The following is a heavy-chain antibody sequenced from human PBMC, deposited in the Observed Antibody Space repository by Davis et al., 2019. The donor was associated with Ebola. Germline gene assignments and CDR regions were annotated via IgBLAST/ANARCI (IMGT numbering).Heavy chain of an antibody. CDR1: GGSISSSSYY. V-gene: IGHV4-61*01. CDR3: ARAGSSGWYFDL. Sequence: MPSETLSLTCTVSGGSISSSSYYWSWIRQPPGKGLEWIGYIYYSGSTNYNPSLKSRVTISVDTSKNQFSLKLSSVTAADTAVYYCARAGSSGWYFDLWGRGTLVTVSS. CDR2: IYYSGST. J-gene: IGHJ2*01. D-gene: IGHD6-19*01.